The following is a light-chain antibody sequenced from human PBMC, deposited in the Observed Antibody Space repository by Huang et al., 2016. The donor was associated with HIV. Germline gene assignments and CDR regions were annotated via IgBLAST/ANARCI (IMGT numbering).Light chain of an antibody. J-gene: IGKJ1*01. CDR2: ATS. CDR1: QDISNY. CDR3: LQHNTYPWT. Sequence: DTQMTQSPSAMSASVGDRVTITCRASQDISNYLAWFQQKPGKGPKRLIYATSNLQTGVPSRFSGSGSGTEFTLTISSLQPEDFATYYCLQHNTYPWTFGQGTKVEI. V-gene: IGKV1-17*03.